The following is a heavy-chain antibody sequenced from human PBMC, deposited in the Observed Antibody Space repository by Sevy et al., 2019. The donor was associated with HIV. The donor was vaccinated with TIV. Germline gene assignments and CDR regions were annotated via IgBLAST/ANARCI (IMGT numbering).Heavy chain of an antibody. J-gene: IGHJ6*02. CDR1: GYTFTSYD. CDR3: ARADLDSSTFFYYYGMDV. D-gene: IGHD6-13*01. CDR2: MNPDSGKR. V-gene: IGHV1-8*01. Sequence: ASVKVSCNTSGYTFTSYDINCVRQATGQGLEWMGWMNPDSGKRGYAQKFQGRVTMTTNTSISTAYMELRSLRSEDSAVYYCARADLDSSTFFYYYGMDVWGQGTTVTVSS.